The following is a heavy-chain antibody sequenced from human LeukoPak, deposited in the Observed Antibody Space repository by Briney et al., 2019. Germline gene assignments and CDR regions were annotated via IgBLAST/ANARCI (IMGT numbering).Heavy chain of an antibody. Sequence: SETLSLTCTVSGVSISSYHWSWLRQAPGQGLVGIGYPYYSGSTNYNPSLKSRVPISVDPSKTQFSLKRSSLTAADTAVNYCASASQYYSGMDVWGQGTTVTVSS. J-gene: IGHJ6*02. CDR3: ASASQYYSGMDV. CDR1: GVSISSYH. V-gene: IGHV4-59*01. CDR2: PYYSGST.